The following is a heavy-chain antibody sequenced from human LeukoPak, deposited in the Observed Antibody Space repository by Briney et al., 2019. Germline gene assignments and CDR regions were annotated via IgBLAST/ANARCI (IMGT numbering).Heavy chain of an antibody. CDR2: IYTSGST. CDR1: GGSISSGSYY. V-gene: IGHV4-61*02. D-gene: IGHD5-18*01. J-gene: IGHJ5*02. Sequence: SETLSLTCTVSGGSISSGSYYWSWIRQPAGKGLEWIGRIYTSGSTNYNPSLKSRVTISVDTSKNQFSLKLSSVTAADTAVYYCARVPASYGPDGAPYNWFDPWGQGTLVTVSS. CDR3: ARVPASYGPDGAPYNWFDP.